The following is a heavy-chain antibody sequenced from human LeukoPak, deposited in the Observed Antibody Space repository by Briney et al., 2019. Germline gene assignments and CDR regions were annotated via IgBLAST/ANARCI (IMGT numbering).Heavy chain of an antibody. CDR3: AKGASRLFSDI. V-gene: IGHV3-21*01. CDR1: GFTFSSYS. D-gene: IGHD3-3*01. Sequence: GGSLRLSCAASGFTFSSYSMNWVRQAPGKGLEWVSSISSSSSYIYYADSVKGRFTISRDNAKNSLYLQMNSLRAEDTAVYYCAKGASRLFSDIWGQGTMVTVSS. CDR2: ISSSSSYI. J-gene: IGHJ3*02.